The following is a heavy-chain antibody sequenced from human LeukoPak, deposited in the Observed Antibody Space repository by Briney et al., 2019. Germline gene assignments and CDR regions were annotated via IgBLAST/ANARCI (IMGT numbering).Heavy chain of an antibody. Sequence: GGSLRLSCSASGFSFSNYWMHWVRQAPGKGLVWVSRINSDGSSRNYADSVKGRFTISRDNAKNTLYLQMNSLRAEDTAVYYCARDGTPIHSDGWVYMDVWGKGTTVTVSS. V-gene: IGHV3-74*01. CDR1: GFSFSNYW. CDR3: ARDGTPIHSDGWVYMDV. D-gene: IGHD6-25*01. J-gene: IGHJ6*03. CDR2: INSDGSSR.